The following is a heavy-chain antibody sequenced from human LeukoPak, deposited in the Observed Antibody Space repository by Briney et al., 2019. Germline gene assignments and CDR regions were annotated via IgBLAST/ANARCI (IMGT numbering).Heavy chain of an antibody. J-gene: IGHJ6*03. CDR1: GYTFTGYY. Sequence: ASVKVSCKASGYTFTGYYMHWVRQAPAQGLEWMGWINPNSGGTNYAQKFQGRVTMTRDTSISTAYMELSRLRSDDTAVYYCARDLEYYDILTGYYYYYMDVWGKGTTVTISS. V-gene: IGHV1-2*02. CDR3: ARDLEYYDILTGYYYYYMDV. D-gene: IGHD3-9*01. CDR2: INPNSGGT.